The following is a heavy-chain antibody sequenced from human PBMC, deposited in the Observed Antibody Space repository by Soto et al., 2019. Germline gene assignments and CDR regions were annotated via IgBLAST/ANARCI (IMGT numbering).Heavy chain of an antibody. CDR2: IYYTGST. CDR1: GDSIYSGGFH. D-gene: IGHD2-2*02. V-gene: IGHV4-31*03. CDR3: ARLYRDCSSTNCYSGDS. J-gene: IGHJ4*02. Sequence: QVQLQESGPGLVKPLQTLSLTCTVSGDSIYSGGFHWIWIRQHPGKGLEWIGYIYYTGSTYSNPSLKSRLTMSVDTSKKQFSLKLGSVTAADTAVYYCARLYRDCSSTNCYSGDSGGQGTLVTVSS.